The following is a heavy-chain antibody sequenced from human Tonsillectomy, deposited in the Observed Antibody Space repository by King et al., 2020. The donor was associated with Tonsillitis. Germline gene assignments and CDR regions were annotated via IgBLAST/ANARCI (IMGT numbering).Heavy chain of an antibody. CDR1: GLTFSNYG. D-gene: IGHD6-13*01. Sequence: VQLVESGGGVVQPGRSLRLSCAASGLTFSNYGMHWVRQAPGKGLEWVAVISFDGTIKSYADSVKGRLTISRDNSKNTLYLQMNSLRTEDTAVYYCAKGRGMVPGYTSSWPGSGHYYGMDVWGQGTTVTVSS. J-gene: IGHJ6*02. CDR2: ISFDGTIK. CDR3: AKGRGMVPGYTSSWPGSGHYYGMDV. V-gene: IGHV3-30*18.